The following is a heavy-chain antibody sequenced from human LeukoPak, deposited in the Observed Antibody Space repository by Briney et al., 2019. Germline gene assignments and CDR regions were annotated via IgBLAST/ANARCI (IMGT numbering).Heavy chain of an antibody. J-gene: IGHJ4*02. CDR3: ARFRARTPYFYFDY. D-gene: IGHD2/OR15-2a*01. CDR1: GYTFTGYY. V-gene: IGHV1-2*02. CDR2: INPNSGGT. Sequence: ASVKVSCKASGYTFTGYYMHWVRQAPGQGLEWMGWINPNSGGTNYAQKFQGRVTMTRDTSISTAYMELSRLRSDDTAVYYCARFRARTPYFYFDYWGQGTLVTVSS.